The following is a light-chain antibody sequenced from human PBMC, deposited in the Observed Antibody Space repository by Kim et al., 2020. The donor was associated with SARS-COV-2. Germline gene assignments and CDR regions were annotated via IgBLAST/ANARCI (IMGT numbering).Light chain of an antibody. CDR1: QGVGSTF. V-gene: IGKV1-9*01. CDR3: QQFNIYPHT. J-gene: IGKJ2*01. CDR2: AAS. Sequence: ASVGDRVSITCRASQGVGSTFLAWYQQTPGKAPNLLIYAASTLQSGVPSMFSGSGSGTDFTLTISSLQPEDFATYYCQQFNIYPHTFGQGTKLEI.